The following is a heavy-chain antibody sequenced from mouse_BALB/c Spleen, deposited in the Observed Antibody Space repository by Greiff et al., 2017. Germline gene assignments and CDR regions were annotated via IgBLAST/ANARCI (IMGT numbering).Heavy chain of an antibody. V-gene: IGHV5-6-5*01. D-gene: IGHD1-1*01. CDR2: ISSGGST. CDR3: ARGGYYGYFDY. J-gene: IGHJ2*01. CDR1: GFTFSSYA. Sequence: EVQVVESGGGLVKPGGSLKLSCAASGFTFSSYAMSWVRQTPEKRLEWVASISSGGSTYYPDSVKGRFTISRDNARNILYLQMSSLRSEDTAMYYSARGGYYGYFDYWGQGTTLTVSS.